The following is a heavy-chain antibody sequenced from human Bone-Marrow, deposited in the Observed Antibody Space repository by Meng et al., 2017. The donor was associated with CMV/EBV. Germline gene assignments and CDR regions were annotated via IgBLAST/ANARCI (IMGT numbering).Heavy chain of an antibody. CDR2: INPNSGGT. CDR3: ARGPIVATIRPYYYYYGMDV. D-gene: IGHD5-12*01. Sequence: ASVKVSCKASGYTFTGYYMHWVRQAPGQGLEWMGWINPNSGGTNYAQKFQGRVTITADKSTSTAYMELSSLRSEDTAVYYCARGPIVATIRPYYYYYGMDVWGQGTTVTVSS. CDR1: GYTFTGYY. J-gene: IGHJ6*02. V-gene: IGHV1-2*02.